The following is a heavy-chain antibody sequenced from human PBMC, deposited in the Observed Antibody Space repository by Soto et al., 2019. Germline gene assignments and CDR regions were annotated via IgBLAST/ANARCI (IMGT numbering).Heavy chain of an antibody. D-gene: IGHD3-9*01. Sequence: GASVKVSCKASGYTFTSQNMHWVRQAPGQGLEWMGVISPSIGTTTYAQKLQGRVTMTTDTSTSTAYMELRSLRSDDTAVYYCARGILRYFDWLFPLPPFMDVWGQGTTVTVSS. CDR2: ISPSIGTT. CDR3: ARGILRYFDWLFPLPPFMDV. V-gene: IGHV1-46*01. J-gene: IGHJ6*02. CDR1: GYTFTSQN.